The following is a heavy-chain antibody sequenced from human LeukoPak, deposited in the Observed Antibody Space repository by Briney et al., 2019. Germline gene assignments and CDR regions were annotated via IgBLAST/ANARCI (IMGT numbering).Heavy chain of an antibody. Sequence: GGSLRLSCAASGFTFSSYAMHWVRQAPGKGLEWVAVISYDGSNKYYADSVKGRFTISRDNFKNTLYLQMNSLRAEDTAVYYCARDPSNSGYEFPGFFDYWGQGTLVTVSS. CDR1: GFTFSSYA. D-gene: IGHD5-12*01. V-gene: IGHV3-30-3*01. J-gene: IGHJ4*02. CDR2: ISYDGSNK. CDR3: ARDPSNSGYEFPGFFDY.